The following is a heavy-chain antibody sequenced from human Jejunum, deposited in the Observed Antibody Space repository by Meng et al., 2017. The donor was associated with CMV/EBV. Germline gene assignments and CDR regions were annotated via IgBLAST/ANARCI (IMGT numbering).Heavy chain of an antibody. J-gene: IGHJ4*02. CDR1: GFIFSDYY. D-gene: IGHD3-10*01. V-gene: IGHV3-11*01. CDR3: ARQIRPIDY. CDR2: ISSSGSTI. Sequence: LRLSWAASGFIFSDYYMNWIRQAPGKGLEWVSYISSSGSTIYYADSVKGRFTISRDNAKNSLYLQMNSLRADDTAVYYCARQIRPIDYWGQGTLVTVSS.